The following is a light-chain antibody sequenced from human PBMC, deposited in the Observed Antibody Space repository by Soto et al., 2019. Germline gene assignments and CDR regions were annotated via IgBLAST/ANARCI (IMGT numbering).Light chain of an antibody. CDR1: QSVGSSY. CDR2: RAS. Sequence: EIVLTQSPGTLSVSPGERVTLSCRASQSVGSSYLAWYQQRPGQAPRLLIFRASYRATGIPDRFSGSGSGTDFTLTISRLEPEDFAVYYCQQYSSSPPEFTFGPGTKVDSK. V-gene: IGKV3-20*01. CDR3: QQYSSSPPEFT. J-gene: IGKJ3*01.